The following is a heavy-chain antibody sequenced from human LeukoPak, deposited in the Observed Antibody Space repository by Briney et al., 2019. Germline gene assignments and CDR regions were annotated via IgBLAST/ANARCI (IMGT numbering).Heavy chain of an antibody. J-gene: IGHJ4*02. Sequence: PGGSLRLSCAASGFTFSNYGLHWVRQAPGKGLEWLAVMWFDGSNKYYADSVKGRFTISRDNSKSMLYLQMNSLRAEDTAVYYCARDITGDPPPYYFDYWGQGALVTVSS. CDR3: ARDITGDPPPYYFDY. V-gene: IGHV3-33*08. CDR2: MWFDGSNK. CDR1: GFTFSNYG. D-gene: IGHD7-27*01.